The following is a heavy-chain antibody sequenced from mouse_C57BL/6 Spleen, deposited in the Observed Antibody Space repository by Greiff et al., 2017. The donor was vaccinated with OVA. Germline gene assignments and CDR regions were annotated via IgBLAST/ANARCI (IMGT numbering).Heavy chain of an antibody. CDR1: GFNIKDYY. J-gene: IGHJ2*01. CDR3: DRYSRYVSYYLDY. D-gene: IGHD1-1*01. CDR2: IDPEDGAT. Sequence: EVQLQQSGAELVKPGASVKLSCTASGFNIKDYYMHWVKQRTEQGLEWIGRIDPEDGATKYAPKFQGKATITADTSSNTAYLQLSSLTSEDTADYYCDRYSRYVSYYLDYWGQGTTLTVSS. V-gene: IGHV14-2*01.